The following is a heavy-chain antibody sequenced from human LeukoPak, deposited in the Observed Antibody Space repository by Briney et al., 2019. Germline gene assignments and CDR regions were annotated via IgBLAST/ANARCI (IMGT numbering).Heavy chain of an antibody. D-gene: IGHD3-22*01. CDR3: AKDGVYYYDSSLYYFDY. CDR1: ELTFSRYA. V-gene: IGHV3-23*01. Sequence: GGSLRLSCAASELTFSRYAMSWVRQAPGKGLEWVSAISGSGGSTYYADSVKGRFTISRDNSKNTLYLQMNSLRAEDTAVYYCAKDGVYYYDSSLYYFDYWGQGTLVTVSS. CDR2: ISGSGGST. J-gene: IGHJ4*02.